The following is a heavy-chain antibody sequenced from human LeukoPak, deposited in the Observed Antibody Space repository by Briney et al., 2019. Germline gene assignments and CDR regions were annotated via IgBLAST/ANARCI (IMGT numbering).Heavy chain of an antibody. D-gene: IGHD6-13*01. CDR3: ARERIAAPYYYMDV. J-gene: IGHJ6*03. V-gene: IGHV1-69*06. CDR1: GGTFSIYA. CDR2: IIPIFGTA. Sequence: SVKVSCKASGGTFSIYAISWVRQAPGQGLEWMGGIIPIFGTANYAQKFQGRVTITADKSTSTAYMELSSLRSEDTAVYYCARERIAAPYYYMDVWGKGTTVTVSS.